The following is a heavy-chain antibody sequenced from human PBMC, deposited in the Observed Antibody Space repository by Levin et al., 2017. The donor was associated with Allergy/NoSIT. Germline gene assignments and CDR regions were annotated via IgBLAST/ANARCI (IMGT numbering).Heavy chain of an antibody. Sequence: SETLSLTCTVSGGSISYFFWTWIRQPPGKGLEWIGNIYSSGTTNYNPSLQSRVTISVDTSKNQFSLKVASLTAADTAVYYCAGGGRYFDRNDCWGQGTLVTVSS. V-gene: IGHV4-59*01. D-gene: IGHD3-9*01. J-gene: IGHJ4*02. CDR2: IYSSGTT. CDR1: GGSISYFF. CDR3: AGGGRYFDRNDC.